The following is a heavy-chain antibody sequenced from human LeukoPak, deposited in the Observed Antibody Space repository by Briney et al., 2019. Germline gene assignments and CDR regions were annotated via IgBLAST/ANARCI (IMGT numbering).Heavy chain of an antibody. CDR3: ATLEYSSPSGAFDI. J-gene: IGHJ3*02. CDR1: DGSITNYD. V-gene: IGHV4-4*07. CDR2: IYTSGST. Sequence: SSETLSLTCTVSDGSITNYDWSWVRQPPGKGLEWIGRIYTSGSTNYNPSLKSRVTMSVDTSKNQFSLKLSSVTAADTAVYYCATLEYSSPSGAFDIWGQGTMVTVSS. D-gene: IGHD6-6*01.